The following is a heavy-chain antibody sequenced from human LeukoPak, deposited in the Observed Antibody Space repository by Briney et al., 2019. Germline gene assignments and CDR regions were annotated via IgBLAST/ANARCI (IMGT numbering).Heavy chain of an antibody. CDR2: INHSGST. CDR1: GGSFSGYY. V-gene: IGHV4-34*01. Sequence: SETLSLTCAVYGGSFSGYYWSWIRQPPGKGLEWIGEINHSGSTNYNPSLKSRVTISVDTSKNQFSLKLSSVTAADTAVYYCARDLLYGGNSGSDYWGQGTLVTVSS. D-gene: IGHD4-23*01. CDR3: ARDLLYGGNSGSDY. J-gene: IGHJ4*02.